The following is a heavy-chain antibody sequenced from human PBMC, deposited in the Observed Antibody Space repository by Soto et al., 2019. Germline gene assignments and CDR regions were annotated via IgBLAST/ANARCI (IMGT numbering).Heavy chain of an antibody. J-gene: IGHJ4*02. CDR1: GYNFTSYW. V-gene: IGHV5-10-1*01. D-gene: IGHD6-19*01. CDR3: ARGRVAVAPLDY. CDR2: IDPSDSYT. Sequence: GESLKISCKGSGYNFTSYWIDWVRQMPEKGLEWMGRIDPSDSYTNYSPSSQGHVTISADKTISTAYLQWSSLKASDTAMYYCARGRVAVAPLDYWGQGTLGTV.